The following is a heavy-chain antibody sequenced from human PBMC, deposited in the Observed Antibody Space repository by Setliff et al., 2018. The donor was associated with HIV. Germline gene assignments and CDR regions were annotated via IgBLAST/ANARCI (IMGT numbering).Heavy chain of an antibody. Sequence: GESLKISCKGSGYSFSSYWIGWVRQMPGKGLEWMGIIYPGDSDTRYSPSFQGQVTISADKSISTAYLQWNSLKASDTAMYYCARQLLYYGSQTFYMYYYGLDVWGQGTTVTVSS. CDR2: IYPGDSDT. D-gene: IGHD1-26*01. J-gene: IGHJ6*02. CDR3: ARQLLYYGSQTFYMYYYGLDV. CDR1: GYSFSSYW. V-gene: IGHV5-51*01.